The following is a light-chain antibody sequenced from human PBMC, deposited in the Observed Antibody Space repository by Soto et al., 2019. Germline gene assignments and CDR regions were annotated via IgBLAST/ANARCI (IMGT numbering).Light chain of an antibody. V-gene: IGLV2-8*01. Sequence: QSALTQPPSASGSPGQSVTISYTGNSSDVGGYNFVSWHQQHPGNAPKFLIYDVTKRPSGVPDRFSGSKSGNTASLTVAGLQAEDEADYYCSSHAGSDTVFGSGTKVTVL. CDR2: DVT. CDR3: SSHAGSDTV. CDR1: SSDVGGYNF. J-gene: IGLJ1*01.